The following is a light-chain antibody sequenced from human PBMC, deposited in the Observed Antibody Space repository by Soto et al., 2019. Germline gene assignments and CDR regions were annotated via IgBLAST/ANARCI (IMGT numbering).Light chain of an antibody. J-gene: IGKJ4*01. Sequence: IALTQSPHNISLSPGETATLSCRASQSVSSSLAWYQQTPGRAPRLLIYGASNRATDIPTRFSGSGSGTEFTLTISSLQSEDFAVYYCQQYNNWTPLTFAGGTKVDI. V-gene: IGKV3-15*01. CDR2: GAS. CDR1: QSVSSS. CDR3: QQYNNWTPLT.